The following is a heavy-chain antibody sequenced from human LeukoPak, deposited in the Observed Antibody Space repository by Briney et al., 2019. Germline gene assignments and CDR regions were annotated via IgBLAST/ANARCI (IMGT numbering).Heavy chain of an antibody. J-gene: IGHJ4*02. D-gene: IGHD2-15*01. CDR3: ARDCSGGSCYFSLDY. V-gene: IGHV1-69*05. Sequence: AASVKVSCKASGGTFSSYAISWVRQAPGQGLEWMGRIIPIFGTANYAQKFQGRVTITTDESTSTAYMELSSLRSEDTAVYYCARDCSGGSCYFSLDYWGQGTLVTVPS. CDR1: GGTFSSYA. CDR2: IIPIFGTA.